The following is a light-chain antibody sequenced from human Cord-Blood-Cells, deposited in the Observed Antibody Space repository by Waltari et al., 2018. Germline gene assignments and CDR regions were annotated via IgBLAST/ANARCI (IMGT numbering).Light chain of an antibody. J-gene: IGKJ4*02. Sequence: EIVLTPSPATLPLSPGERATLPCRASQSVSSYLAWYQLKPGQAPRLLIYDASNRATGIPARFSGSGSGTDFTLTISSLEPEDFAVYYCQQRSNWPLTFGGGTKVEIK. CDR1: QSVSSY. V-gene: IGKV3-11*01. CDR2: DAS. CDR3: QQRSNWPLT.